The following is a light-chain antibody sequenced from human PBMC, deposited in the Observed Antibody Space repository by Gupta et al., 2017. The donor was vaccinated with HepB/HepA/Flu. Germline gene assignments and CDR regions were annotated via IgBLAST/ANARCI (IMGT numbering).Light chain of an antibody. CDR3: SSYTHSTSLV. CDR2: DVN. V-gene: IGLV2-14*03. CDR1: TSDIGGYNF. J-gene: IGLJ2*01. Sequence: ALPQPASVSGSPGQSITISCTGTTSDIGGYNFVSWYQRHPGEAPKLIMYDVNNRPAGVSNRVSGAKSGNTASLTISGLQAEDEGDYFCSSYTHSTSLVFGGGTKLTVL.